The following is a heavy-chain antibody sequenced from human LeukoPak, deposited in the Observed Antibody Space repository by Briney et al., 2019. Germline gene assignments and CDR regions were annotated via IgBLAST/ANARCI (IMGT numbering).Heavy chain of an antibody. V-gene: IGHV3-74*01. Sequence: GGSLRLSCAASGFTFSSYWMHWVRQAPGKGLVWVLRINSDGSSTSYADSVKGRFTISRDNAKNTLYLQMNSLRAEDTAVYYCARDTIETYYYDSSGFVPAWGQGTMVTVSS. J-gene: IGHJ3*01. CDR1: GFTFSSYW. CDR3: ARDTIETYYYDSSGFVPA. D-gene: IGHD3-22*01. CDR2: INSDGSST.